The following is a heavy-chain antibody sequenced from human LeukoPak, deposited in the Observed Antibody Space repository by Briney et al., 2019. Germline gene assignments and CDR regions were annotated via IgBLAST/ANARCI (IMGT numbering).Heavy chain of an antibody. CDR2: IWYDGSNK. D-gene: IGHD1-26*01. V-gene: IGHV3-33*01. J-gene: IGHJ4*02. CDR1: GFTFSSYG. Sequence: PGGSLRLSCAASGFTFSSYGMHWVRQAPGKGLEWVAVIWYDGSNKYYADSVKGRFTISRDNSKNTLYLQMNSLRAEDTAVYYCARGPLRSGSYPDYWGQGTLVTVSS. CDR3: ARGPLRSGSYPDY.